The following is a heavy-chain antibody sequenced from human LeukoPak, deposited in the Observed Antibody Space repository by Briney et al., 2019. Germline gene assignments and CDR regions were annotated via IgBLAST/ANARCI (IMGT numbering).Heavy chain of an antibody. Sequence: GASVKVSCXASGYTFTSYDINWVRQATGQGLEWMGWMNPNSGNTGYAQKFQGRVTITRNTSISTAYMELSSLRSEDTAVYYCARDYSNYFGYYYYYMDVWGTGTTVTVSS. J-gene: IGHJ6*03. V-gene: IGHV1-8*03. CDR1: GYTFTSYD. CDR3: ARDYSNYFGYYYYYMDV. D-gene: IGHD4-11*01. CDR2: MNPNSGNT.